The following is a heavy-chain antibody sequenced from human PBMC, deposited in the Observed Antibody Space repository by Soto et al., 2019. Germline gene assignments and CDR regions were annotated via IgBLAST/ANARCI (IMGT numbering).Heavy chain of an antibody. CDR1: GFTFSSYS. V-gene: IGHV3-21*01. CDR2: ISSSSSYI. D-gene: IGHD6-19*01. Sequence: GGSLRLSCGASGFTFSSYSMNWVRQAPGKGLEWVSSISSSSSYIYYADSVKGRFTISRDNAKNSLYLQMNSLRAEDTAVYYSARDRSSGWYNYMEVWRKGTTVTVSS. J-gene: IGHJ6*03. CDR3: ARDRSSGWYNYMEV.